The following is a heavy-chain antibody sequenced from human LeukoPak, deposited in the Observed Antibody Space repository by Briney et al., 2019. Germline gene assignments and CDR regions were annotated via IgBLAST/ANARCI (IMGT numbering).Heavy chain of an antibody. D-gene: IGHD2-15*01. CDR2: INPAGTET. J-gene: IGHJ4*02. Sequence: GGSLRLSCAASGFSFSAYWMTWVRQAPGTGLEGVANINPAGTETYYVDPVKGRFTISRDNAKNVLYMQMNSLRAEDTAVYCARFGYVAAVDLWVQRTMVTDS. CDR3: ARFGYVAAVDL. V-gene: IGHV3-7*01. CDR1: GFSFSAYW.